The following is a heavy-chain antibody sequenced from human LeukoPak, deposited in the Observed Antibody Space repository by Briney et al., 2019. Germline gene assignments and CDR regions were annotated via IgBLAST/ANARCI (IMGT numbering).Heavy chain of an antibody. J-gene: IGHJ6*02. CDR2: IYHSGST. CDR1: GGSISSGGYS. CDR3: ARGYSSSWYRNYYYYGMDV. Sequence: SETLSLTCAVSGGSISSGGYSWSWIRQPPGKGLEWIGYIYHSGSTYYNPSLKSRVTISVDRSKNQFSLKLSSVTAADTAVYYCARGYSSSWYRNYYYYGMDVWGQGTTVTVSS. V-gene: IGHV4-30-2*01. D-gene: IGHD6-13*01.